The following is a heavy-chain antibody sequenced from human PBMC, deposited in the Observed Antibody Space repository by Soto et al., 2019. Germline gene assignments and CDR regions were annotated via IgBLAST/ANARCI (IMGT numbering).Heavy chain of an antibody. CDR2: IYWDDDK. Sequence: QITLKESGPTLVKPTQTLTLTCTFSGFSLSTSGVGVGWIRQPPGKALEWLALIYWDDDKRYSPSLKSRLTITEDTAKIQVVLTMTNMDPVDTATYYCAHRLGGIGVAGTFDYWGQGTLVTVSS. J-gene: IGHJ4*02. V-gene: IGHV2-5*02. CDR3: AHRLGGIGVAGTFDY. CDR1: GFSLSTSGVG. D-gene: IGHD6-19*01.